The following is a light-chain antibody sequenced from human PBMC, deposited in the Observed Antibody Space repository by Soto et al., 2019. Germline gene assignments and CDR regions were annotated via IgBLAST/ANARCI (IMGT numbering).Light chain of an antibody. Sequence: QSALTQPPSVSGAPGQRSTISCTGSSSNIGAGYGVHWYQQLPGTAPKLLIYGNSNRPSGVPDRFSGSKSGTSASLAITGLQAEDEAAYYCHSYDSTLSGSVFGGGTKVTVL. V-gene: IGLV1-40*01. J-gene: IGLJ3*02. CDR2: GNS. CDR1: SSNIGAGYG. CDR3: HSYDSTLSGSV.